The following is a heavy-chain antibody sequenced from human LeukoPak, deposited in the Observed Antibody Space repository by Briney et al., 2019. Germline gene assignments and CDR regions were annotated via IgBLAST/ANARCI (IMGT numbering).Heavy chain of an antibody. D-gene: IGHD3-16*01. J-gene: IGHJ3*02. Sequence: KPSETLSLTCAVYGGSFSGYYWSWIRQPPGKGLEWIGEINHSGSTNYNPSLKSRVTISVDTSKNQFSLKLSSVTATDTAVYYCARGLGLPRAFDIWGQGTMVTVSS. V-gene: IGHV4-34*01. CDR3: ARGLGLPRAFDI. CDR1: GGSFSGYY. CDR2: INHSGST.